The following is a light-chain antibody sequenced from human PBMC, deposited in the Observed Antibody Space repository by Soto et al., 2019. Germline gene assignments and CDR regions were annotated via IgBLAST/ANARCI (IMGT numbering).Light chain of an antibody. Sequence: DIQRIQSPRTLSGSLGDRDISACRASQTISSWLAWYQQKPGKAPKLLIYKASTLETGVPSRFSGSASGTEFTLTISTRQSDESAPSYCQQHANYPITFGGGTKVDIK. CDR1: QTISSW. J-gene: IGKJ4*01. CDR2: KAS. CDR3: QQHANYPIT. V-gene: IGKV1-5*03.